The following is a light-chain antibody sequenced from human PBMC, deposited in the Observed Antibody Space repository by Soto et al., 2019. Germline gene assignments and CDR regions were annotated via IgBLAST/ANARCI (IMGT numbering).Light chain of an antibody. CDR2: AAS. J-gene: IGKJ1*01. CDR1: QSISNH. Sequence: DIQMNHSPSSLSASVEDRVIITCRASQSISNHLNWYQQKPGKAPKLLIFAASSLQSGVPSRFSGSRSGPDFTLTISSLQPEDFATYYCQQSYSSPPTFGQGTKVEIK. V-gene: IGKV1-39*01. CDR3: QQSYSSPPT.